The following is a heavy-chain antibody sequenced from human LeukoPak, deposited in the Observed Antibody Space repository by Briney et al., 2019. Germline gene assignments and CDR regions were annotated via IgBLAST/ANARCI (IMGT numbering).Heavy chain of an antibody. CDR2: MNPNSGNT. J-gene: IGHJ4*02. Sequence: GASVKVSCKASGYTFTSYDINWVRQATGQGLEWMGWMNPNSGNTGYAQKFQGRVTMTRDTSISTAYMELSRLRSDDTAVYYCARSLRVEGYCSGGSCYAVVYWGQGTLVTVSS. V-gene: IGHV1-8*01. CDR1: GYTFTSYD. CDR3: ARSLRVEGYCSGGSCYAVVY. D-gene: IGHD2-15*01.